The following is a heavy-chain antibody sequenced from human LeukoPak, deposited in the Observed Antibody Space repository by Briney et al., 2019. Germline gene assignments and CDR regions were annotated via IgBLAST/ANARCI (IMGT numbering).Heavy chain of an antibody. CDR2: INPSGGST. CDR1: GYTFISYY. J-gene: IGHJ5*02. CDR3: ARELGYCSSTSCAKMSS. Sequence: ASVKVSCKASGYTFISYYMHWVRQAPGQGLEWMGIINPSGGSTSYAQKFQGRVTMTRDTSTSTVYMELSSLRSEDTAVYYCARELGYCSSTSCAKMSSWGQGTLVTVSS. D-gene: IGHD2-2*01. V-gene: IGHV1-46*01.